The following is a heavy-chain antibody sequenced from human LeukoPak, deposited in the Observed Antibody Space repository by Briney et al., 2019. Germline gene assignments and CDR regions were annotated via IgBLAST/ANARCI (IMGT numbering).Heavy chain of an antibody. Sequence: ASVKVSCKASGGTFSSYAISWVRQAPGQGLEWMGGIIPIFGTANYAQKFQGRVTITTDESTSTAYMELSSLRSEDTAVYYCARGGSRSGPRVPAHDYYYYYMDVWGKGPRSPSP. CDR1: GGTFSSYA. D-gene: IGHD1-26*01. J-gene: IGHJ6*03. CDR3: ARGGSRSGPRVPAHDYYYYYMDV. CDR2: IIPIFGTA. V-gene: IGHV1-69*05.